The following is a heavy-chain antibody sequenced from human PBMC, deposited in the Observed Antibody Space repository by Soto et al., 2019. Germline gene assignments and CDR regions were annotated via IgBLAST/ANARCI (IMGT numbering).Heavy chain of an antibody. Sequence: QVQLVQSGAEVKKPGASVKVSCKASGYTFNNYGITWVRQAPGQGLEWMGWISADNGYTKFAQKFQGRLTMTTDTSTSTAYMDLRSLRSDDTALYYCAISRGGSLPQGFDYWGQGTLVTVSS. CDR2: ISADNGYT. D-gene: IGHD1-26*01. CDR1: GYTFNNYG. J-gene: IGHJ4*02. V-gene: IGHV1-18*01. CDR3: AISRGGSLPQGFDY.